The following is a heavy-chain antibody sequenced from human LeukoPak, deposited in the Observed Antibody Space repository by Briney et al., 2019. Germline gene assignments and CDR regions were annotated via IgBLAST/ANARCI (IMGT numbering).Heavy chain of an antibody. Sequence: ASVEVSCKVSGYTLTELSMHWVRQAPGKGLEWMGGFGPEDGETIYAQKFQDRVTMTRNTSISTAYMELSSLRSDDTAVYYCARGPPNWGYDYWGPGTLVTVSS. CDR3: ARGPPNWGYDY. CDR2: FGPEDGET. V-gene: IGHV1-24*01. CDR1: GYTLTELS. J-gene: IGHJ4*02. D-gene: IGHD7-27*01.